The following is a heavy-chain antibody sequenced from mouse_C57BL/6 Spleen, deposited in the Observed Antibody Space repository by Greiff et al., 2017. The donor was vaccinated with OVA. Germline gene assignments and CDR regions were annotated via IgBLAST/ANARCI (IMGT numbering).Heavy chain of an antibody. CDR2: IRSKSNNYAT. D-gene: IGHD4-1*01. Sequence: EVKLVESGGGLVQPKGSLKLSCAASGFSFNTYAMNWVRQAPGKGLEWVARIRSKSNNYATYYADSVKDRFTISRDDSESMLYLQMNNLKTEDTAMYYCVRDAELGREYFDVWGTGTTVTVSS. J-gene: IGHJ1*03. V-gene: IGHV10-1*01. CDR1: GFSFNTYA. CDR3: VRDAELGREYFDV.